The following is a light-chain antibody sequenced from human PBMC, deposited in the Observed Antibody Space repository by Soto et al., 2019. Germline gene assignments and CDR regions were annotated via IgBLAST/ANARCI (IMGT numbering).Light chain of an antibody. CDR3: QQYNNWHPLT. CDR1: QSVSIN. Sequence: EIVMTQSPGTLSVSPGERATLSCRASQSVSINLAWYQQKPGQAPRLLIYDASTRATGIPARFSGSGSGTVFTLTISSLKSKDFAVYYCQQYNNWHPLTFGGGTKVDIK. J-gene: IGKJ4*01. CDR2: DAS. V-gene: IGKV3D-15*01.